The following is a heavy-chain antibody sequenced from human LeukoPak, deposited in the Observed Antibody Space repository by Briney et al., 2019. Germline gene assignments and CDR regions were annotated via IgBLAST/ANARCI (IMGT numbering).Heavy chain of an antibody. CDR2: INSSGSYM. Sequence: GGSLRLSCAASGFTFSDYYMSWIRQAPGKGLEWVSSINSSGSYMYYADSLKGRFTISRDNAKNSLYLQMNSLRAEDTAVYYCARVSSSWLNFDYWGQGTLVTVSS. CDR3: ARVSSSWLNFDY. J-gene: IGHJ4*02. V-gene: IGHV3-11*04. D-gene: IGHD6-13*01. CDR1: GFTFSDYY.